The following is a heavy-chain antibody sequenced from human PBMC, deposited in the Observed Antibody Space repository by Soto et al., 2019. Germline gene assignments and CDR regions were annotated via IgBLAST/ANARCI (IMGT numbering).Heavy chain of an antibody. V-gene: IGHV4-39*01. CDR1: GGSISISRYY. CDR2: IAYSGST. CDR3: AKQVGP. Sequence: PSESVSLTCTVSGGSISISRYYWGWLRHTPGKGLEWCGRIAYSGSTYYNPSLKSPVTMSVDKSKNPFSLMLISVSAADTALYYSAKQVGPWGQGTLVTVSS. J-gene: IGHJ5*02.